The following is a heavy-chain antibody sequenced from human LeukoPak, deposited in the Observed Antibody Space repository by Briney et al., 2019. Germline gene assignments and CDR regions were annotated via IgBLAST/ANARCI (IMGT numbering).Heavy chain of an antibody. CDR1: RFTFSDYY. V-gene: IGHV3-11*06. Sequence: GWALRLSCSASRFTFSDYYMSWLRQAPGRGLEWVSYMSSRSSYTDYADSVKGRFTISRDNAKNSLYLQMNRLRAEDTAVYYCARDKAVWFGEYVGSYYFDYWGQGTLVPVSS. CDR3: ARDKAVWFGEYVGSYYFDY. J-gene: IGHJ4*02. CDR2: MSSRSSYT. D-gene: IGHD3-10*01.